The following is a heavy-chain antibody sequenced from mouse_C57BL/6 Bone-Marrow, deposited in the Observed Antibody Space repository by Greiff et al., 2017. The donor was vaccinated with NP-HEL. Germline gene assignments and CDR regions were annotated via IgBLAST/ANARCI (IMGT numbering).Heavy chain of an antibody. J-gene: IGHJ1*03. V-gene: IGHV1-69*01. CDR1: GYTFTSYW. CDR3: AREAITTVVAHWYFDV. CDR2: IDSSDSYT. D-gene: IGHD1-1*01. Sequence: QVQLKQPGAELVMPGASVKLSCKASGYTFTSYWMHWVKQRPGQGLEWIGEIDSSDSYTNYNQKFKGKSTLTVDKSSSTAYMQLSSLTSEDSAVYYCAREAITTVVAHWYFDVWGTGTTVTVSS.